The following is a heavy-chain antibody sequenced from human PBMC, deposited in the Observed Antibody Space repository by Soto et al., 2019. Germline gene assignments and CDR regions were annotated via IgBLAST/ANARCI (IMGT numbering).Heavy chain of an antibody. CDR2: INHSGST. V-gene: IGHV4-34*01. D-gene: IGHD4-17*01. CDR3: ARETKVTTWYYYYGMDV. Sequence: QVQLQQWGAGLLKPSETLSLTCAVYGGSFSGYYWSWIRQPPGKGLEWIGEINHSGSTNYNPSLKSRVTRSVDTSKKQFSLKLSSVTAADTAVYYCARETKVTTWYYYYGMDVWGKGTTVTVSS. CDR1: GGSFSGYY. J-gene: IGHJ6*04.